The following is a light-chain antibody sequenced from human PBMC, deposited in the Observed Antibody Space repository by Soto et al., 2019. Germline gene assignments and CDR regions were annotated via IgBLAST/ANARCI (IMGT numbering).Light chain of an antibody. CDR1: QSVSSN. CDR2: GAS. CDR3: QQYNNWPSLT. Sequence: EIVMTQSPATLSGSPGERATLSCRASQSVSSNLAWYQQKPGQAPRLLIFGASTRPTGIPARFSGSGSGTQFTLTISSLQSEDFAVYYCQQYNNWPSLTFGGGTKVEI. J-gene: IGKJ4*01. V-gene: IGKV3-15*01.